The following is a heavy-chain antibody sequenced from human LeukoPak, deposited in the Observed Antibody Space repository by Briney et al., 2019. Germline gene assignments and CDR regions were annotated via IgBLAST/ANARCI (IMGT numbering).Heavy chain of an antibody. J-gene: IGHJ4*02. CDR1: GFTFSRYW. V-gene: IGHV3-7*01. Sequence: PGGSLRLSCAASGFTFSRYWMSWVRQAPGKGLEWVANIREDGSDKYYVNSVKGRFTISSDNAKNSLYLQMNSLRAEDTAVYYCARGQDWNHDYWGQGTLVTVSS. CDR2: IREDGSDK. CDR3: ARGQDWNHDY. D-gene: IGHD1-1*01.